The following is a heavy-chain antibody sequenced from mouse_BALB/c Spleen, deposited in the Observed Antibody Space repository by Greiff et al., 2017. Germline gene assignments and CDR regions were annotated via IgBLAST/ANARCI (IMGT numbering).Heavy chain of an antibody. D-gene: IGHD2-14*01. J-gene: IGHJ3*01. CDR2: IDPANGNT. V-gene: IGHV14-3*02. CDR1: GFNIKDTY. CDR3: AMPYRYGAWFAY. Sequence: EVQLQQSGAELVKPGASVKLSCTASGFNIKDTYMHWVKQRPEQGLEWIGRIDPANGNTKYDPKFQGKATITADTSSNTAYLQLSSLTSEDTAVYYCAMPYRYGAWFAYWGQGTLVTVSA.